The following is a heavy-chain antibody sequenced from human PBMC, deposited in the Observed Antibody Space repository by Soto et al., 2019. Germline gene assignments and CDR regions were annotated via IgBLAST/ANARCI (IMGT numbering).Heavy chain of an antibody. V-gene: IGHV3-21*01. J-gene: IGHJ4*02. Sequence: GGSLRLSCAASGFTFSSYSMNWVRQAPGKGLEWVSSISSSSSYIYYADSVKGRFTISRDNAKNSLYLQMNSLRAEDTAVYYCARDGDSGYDYFTEYYFDYWGQGTLVTVSS. D-gene: IGHD5-12*01. CDR1: GFTFSSYS. CDR3: ARDGDSGYDYFTEYYFDY. CDR2: ISSSSSYI.